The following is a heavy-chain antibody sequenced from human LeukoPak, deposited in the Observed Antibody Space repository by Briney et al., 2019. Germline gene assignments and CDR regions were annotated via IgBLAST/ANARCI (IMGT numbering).Heavy chain of an antibody. D-gene: IGHD5-12*01. Sequence: SETLSLNCAVYGGSFSGYYWSWIRQPPGKGLEWIGEINHSGSTNYNPSLKSRVTISVDTSKNQFSLKLSSVTAADTAVYYCAGDSGYPGYWGQGTLVTVSS. J-gene: IGHJ4*02. CDR3: AGDSGYPGY. CDR1: GGSFSGYY. CDR2: INHSGST. V-gene: IGHV4-34*01.